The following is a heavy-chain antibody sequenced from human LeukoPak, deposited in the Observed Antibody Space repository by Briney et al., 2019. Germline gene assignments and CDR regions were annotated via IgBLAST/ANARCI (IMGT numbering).Heavy chain of an antibody. CDR2: IYSSGYT. CDR3: ARHFSSIAAYFDY. J-gene: IGHJ4*02. D-gene: IGHD6-6*01. Sequence: SETLSLTCTVSDDSINNFYWSWIRQPAGKGLEWIGRIYSSGYTNYHPSLKSRVTMSVDTSKNQFSLRLISLTAADTAVYYCARHFSSIAAYFDYWGQGTLVTVSS. V-gene: IGHV4-4*07. CDR1: DDSINNFY.